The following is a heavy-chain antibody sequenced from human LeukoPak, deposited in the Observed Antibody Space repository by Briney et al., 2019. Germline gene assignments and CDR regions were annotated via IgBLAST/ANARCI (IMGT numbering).Heavy chain of an antibody. D-gene: IGHD1-26*01. CDR3: ARDGRGYLRFDY. J-gene: IGHJ4*02. CDR2: IHSSGST. Sequence: PSETLSLTCTVSGGSLNSYYWSSIRKPPGKGLEWIGYIHSSGSTNYNPSLKSRVTISVDTSKNQVSLKLRSLTAADTAVYYCARDGRGYLRFDYWGQGTLVTVSS. V-gene: IGHV4-59*01. CDR1: GGSLNSYY.